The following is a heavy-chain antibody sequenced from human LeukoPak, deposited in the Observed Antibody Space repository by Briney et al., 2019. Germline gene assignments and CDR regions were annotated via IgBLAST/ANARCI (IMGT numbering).Heavy chain of an antibody. CDR1: GGTFSSYA. J-gene: IGHJ4*02. D-gene: IGHD5-18*01. Sequence: ASVKVSCKASGGTFSSYAISWVRQAPGQGLEWMGGIIPIFGTANYAQKFQGRVAITADESTSTAYMELSSLRPEDTAVYYCARGGYSYGIFFDYWGQGTLVTVSS. CDR3: ARGGYSYGIFFDY. CDR2: IIPIFGTA. V-gene: IGHV1-69*13.